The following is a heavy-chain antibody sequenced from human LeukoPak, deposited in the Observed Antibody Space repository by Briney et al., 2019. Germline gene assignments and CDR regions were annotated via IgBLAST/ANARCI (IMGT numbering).Heavy chain of an antibody. CDR1: GGTFSSYT. D-gene: IGHD1-26*01. J-gene: IGHJ4*02. CDR3: ASISGSYSVGYFDY. CDR2: IIPILGIA. Sequence: SVKVSCKASGGTFSSYTISWVRQAPGQGLEWMGRIIPILGIANYAQKFQGRVTITADKSTSTAYMELSSLRSEDTAVYHCASISGSYSVGYFDYWGQGTLVTVSS. V-gene: IGHV1-69*02.